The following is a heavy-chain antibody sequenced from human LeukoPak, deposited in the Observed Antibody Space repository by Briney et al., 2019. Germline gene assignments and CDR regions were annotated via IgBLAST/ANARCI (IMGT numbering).Heavy chain of an antibody. V-gene: IGHV4-59*13. CDR3: ARGAADFWSGYPNYDYYYMDV. D-gene: IGHD3-3*01. CDR2: IYYSGST. J-gene: IGHJ6*03. CDR1: GGLNSRYH. Sequence: SDTLSLPCTVSGGLNSRYHWSWIRQPPGKGLEWIGYIYYSGSTDYNPSLKSRVTISVDTSKNQFSLKLSSVTAADTAVYYCARGAADFWSGYPNYDYYYMDVWGKGTTVTVSS.